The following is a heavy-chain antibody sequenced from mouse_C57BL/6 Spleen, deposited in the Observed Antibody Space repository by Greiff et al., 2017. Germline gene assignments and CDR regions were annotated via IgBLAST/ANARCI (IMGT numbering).Heavy chain of an antibody. V-gene: IGHV1-52*01. CDR3: ARSVADYWYFDV. D-gene: IGHD1-1*01. CDR1: GYTFTSYW. CDR2: IDPSDSET. Sequence: VQLQQPGAELVRPGSSVKLSCKASGYTFTSYWMHWVKQRPIQGLEGIGNIDPSDSETHYNQKFKDKATLTVDKSSSTAYMQLSSLTSEDSAVYYCARSVADYWYFDVWGTGTTVTVSS. J-gene: IGHJ1*03.